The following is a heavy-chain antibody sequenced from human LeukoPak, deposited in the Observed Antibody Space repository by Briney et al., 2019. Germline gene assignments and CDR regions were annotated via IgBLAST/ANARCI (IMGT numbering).Heavy chain of an antibody. J-gene: IGHJ5*02. CDR3: ARIPSGTYSTT. D-gene: IGHD1-26*01. CDR1: GFTFSSYW. V-gene: IGHV3-66*01. CDR2: IYSGGST. Sequence: GGSLRLSCVGSGFTFSSYWMHWVRQTPGKGLEWVSLIYSGGSTYYADSVKGRFTISRDNSKNTVYLQMNSLRAEDTAVYYCARIPSGTYSTTWGQGTLVTVSS.